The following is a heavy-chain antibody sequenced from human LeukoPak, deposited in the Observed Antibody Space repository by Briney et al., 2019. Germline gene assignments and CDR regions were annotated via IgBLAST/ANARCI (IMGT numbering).Heavy chain of an antibody. D-gene: IGHD6-19*01. J-gene: IGHJ4*02. Sequence: GGSLRLSCAASGFTFSSYSMSWVRQAPGKGLEWVSDISGSGESTHYADSVKGGFTISRDNSKNTLYLQMSSLRGEDTAVYYCAKGAHSSGWLSHDYWGQGTLVTVSS. CDR3: AKGAHSSGWLSHDY. CDR2: ISGSGEST. CDR1: GFTFSSYS. V-gene: IGHV3-23*01.